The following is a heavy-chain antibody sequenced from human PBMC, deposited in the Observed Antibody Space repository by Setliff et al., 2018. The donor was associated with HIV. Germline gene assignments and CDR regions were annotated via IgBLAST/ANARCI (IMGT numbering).Heavy chain of an antibody. V-gene: IGHV4-4*09. J-gene: IGHJ2*01. Sequence: PSETLSLTCIVSGASISTYSWSWIRQSPGKGLECIGYISTSGSTNYNPSLKSRVTISLDTSKNQFSLKLTSVTAADTAVYYCARHPDSGFYYSPLLNNWYFDLWGPGTQVTVSS. CDR3: ARHPDSGFYYSPLLNNWYFDL. CDR2: ISTSGST. D-gene: IGHD3-22*01. CDR1: GASISTYS.